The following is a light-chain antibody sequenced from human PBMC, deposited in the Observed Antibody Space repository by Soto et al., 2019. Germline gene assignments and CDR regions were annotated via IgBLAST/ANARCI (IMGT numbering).Light chain of an antibody. CDR1: QGISRV. J-gene: IGKJ5*01. Sequence: DIQMTQSPSSVSASVGDRVTITCRASQGISRVLGWYQQKPGKAPKILIYAASALHSGVPSRFSGSGSGTDFTLTISSLHPEDFAVYFCQQFKNYPITFGQGTRLEIK. CDR3: QQFKNYPIT. V-gene: IGKV1-9*01. CDR2: AAS.